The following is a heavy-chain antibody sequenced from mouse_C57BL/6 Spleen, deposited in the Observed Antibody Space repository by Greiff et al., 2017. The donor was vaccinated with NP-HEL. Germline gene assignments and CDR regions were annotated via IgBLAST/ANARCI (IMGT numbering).Heavy chain of an antibody. J-gene: IGHJ4*01. CDR1: GFTFSDYG. CDR2: ISSGSSTI. Sequence: DVKLVESGGGLVKPGGSLKLSCAASGFTFSDYGMHWVRQAPEKGLEWVAYISSGSSTIYYADTVKGRFTISRDNAKNTLFLQMTSLRSEDTAMYYCARLLRGDAMDYWGQGTSVTVSS. CDR3: ARLLRGDAMDY. D-gene: IGHD1-1*01. V-gene: IGHV5-17*01.